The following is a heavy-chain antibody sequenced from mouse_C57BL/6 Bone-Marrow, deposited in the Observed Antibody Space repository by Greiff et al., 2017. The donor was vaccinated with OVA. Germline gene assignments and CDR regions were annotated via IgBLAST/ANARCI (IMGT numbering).Heavy chain of an antibody. V-gene: IGHV1-55*01. CDR1: GYTFTSYW. CDR2: IDPRSGTT. J-gene: IGHJ2*01. Sequence: QVQLQQPGAELVKPGASVKLSCKASGYTFTSYWITWVKQRPGQGLEWIGEIDPRSGTTKYNEKFKSKATLTVDKSSSTAYMQLSSLTSEDSAVYFCAKYDEGISYYYDYWGQGTTLTVSS. D-gene: IGHD2-12*01. CDR3: AKYDEGISYYYDY.